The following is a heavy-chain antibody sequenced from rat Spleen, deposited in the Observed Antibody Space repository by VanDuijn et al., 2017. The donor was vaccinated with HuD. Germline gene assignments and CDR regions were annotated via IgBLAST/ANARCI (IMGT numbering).Heavy chain of an antibody. CDR2: ISFEGSST. CDR3: ARPYYYSSYGNWFAY. D-gene: IGHD1-2*01. J-gene: IGHJ3*01. V-gene: IGHV5-22*01. Sequence: EVQLVESGGGLVQPGRSMKLSCAASGFTFSDYYMAWVRQAPKKGLEWVASISFEGSSTYYRDSVKGRFTISRDNAKSTLYLQMDSLRSEDTATYYCARPYYYSSYGNWFAYWGQGTLVTVSS. CDR1: GFTFSDYY.